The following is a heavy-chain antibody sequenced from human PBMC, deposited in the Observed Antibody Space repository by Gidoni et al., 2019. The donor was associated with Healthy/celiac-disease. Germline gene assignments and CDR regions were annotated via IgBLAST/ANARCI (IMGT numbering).Heavy chain of an antibody. CDR3: ASSSSSWYFLSGAFDI. V-gene: IGHV4-59*01. CDR2: IYYSGST. CDR1: GGSISSYY. J-gene: IGHJ3*02. Sequence: QVQLQESGPGLVKPSETLSLTRTVSGGSISSYYWSWIRQPPGKGLEWIGYIYYSGSTNYNPSLKSRVTISVDTSKNQFSLKLSSVTAADTAVYYCASSSSSWYFLSGAFDIWGQGTMVTVSS. D-gene: IGHD6-13*01.